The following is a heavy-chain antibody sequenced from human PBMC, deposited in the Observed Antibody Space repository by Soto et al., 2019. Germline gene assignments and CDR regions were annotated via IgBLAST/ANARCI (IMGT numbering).Heavy chain of an antibody. D-gene: IGHD6-13*01. V-gene: IGHV4-34*01. J-gene: IGHJ3*02. CDR1: GGSFSGYY. Sequence: PSETLSLTCAVYGGSFSGYYWSWIRQPPGKGLEWIGEINHSGSTNYNPSLKSRVTISVDTSKNQFSLKLSSVTAADTAVYYCARGSSWYRVDALDIWGQGTMVTVSS. CDR2: INHSGST. CDR3: ARGSSWYRVDALDI.